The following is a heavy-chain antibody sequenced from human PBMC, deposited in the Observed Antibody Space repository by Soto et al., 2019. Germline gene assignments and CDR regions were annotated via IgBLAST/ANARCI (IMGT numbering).Heavy chain of an antibody. CDR2: INPNSGGT. J-gene: IGHJ4*02. CDR3: ARRYYDSSGYYYFDY. CDR1: GYTFTGYY. Sequence: ASVKVSWKASGYTFTGYYMHWVRQAPGQGLEWMGWINPNSGGTNYAQKFQGRVTMTRDTSISTAYMELSRLRSDDTAVYYCARRYYDSSGYYYFDYWGQGTLVTVSS. D-gene: IGHD3-22*01. V-gene: IGHV1-2*02.